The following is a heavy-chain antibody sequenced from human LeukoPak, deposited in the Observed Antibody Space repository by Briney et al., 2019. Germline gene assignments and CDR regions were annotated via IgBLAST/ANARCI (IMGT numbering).Heavy chain of an antibody. D-gene: IGHD3-10*01. V-gene: IGHV1-24*01. J-gene: IGHJ4*02. Sequence: ASVKVSCKLSGDTLTELSMHWVRQSPGKGLEWMGGFVPEDGETIYAQKFQGRVAMTEDTSTDTAYMELSSLRSDDTAVYFCATLPRGHLFDSWGQGTLVTVSS. CDR3: ATLPRGHLFDS. CDR2: FVPEDGET. CDR1: GDTLTELS.